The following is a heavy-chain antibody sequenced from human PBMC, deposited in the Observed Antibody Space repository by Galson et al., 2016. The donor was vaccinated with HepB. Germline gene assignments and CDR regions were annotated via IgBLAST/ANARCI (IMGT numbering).Heavy chain of an antibody. J-gene: IGHJ4*02. CDR1: GFTFRSYS. CDR3: ARDHDEYDRNTFYYAFDY. CDR2: IGAGGSNI. D-gene: IGHD3-22*01. Sequence: SLRLSCAASGFTFRSYSMNWVRQAPGKGLEWVSYIGAGGSNIYHADSVKGRFSISRDNAKNSLYLQMNNLRDEDTAVYYCARDHDEYDRNTFYYAFDYWGQGTLVTVSS. V-gene: IGHV3-48*02.